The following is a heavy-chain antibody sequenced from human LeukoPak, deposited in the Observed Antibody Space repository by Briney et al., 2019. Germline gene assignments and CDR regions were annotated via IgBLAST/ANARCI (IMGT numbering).Heavy chain of an antibody. CDR3: ARGGGYYAIDY. D-gene: IGHD1-26*01. J-gene: IGHJ4*02. CDR2: IYSGGST. V-gene: IGHV3-53*01. CDR1: GFTVSSNY. Sequence: GGSLRLSCAASGFTVSSNYMSWVRQAPGTGLEWVSVIYSGGSTYYADSVKGRFTISRDNSKNTLYLQMNNLRAEDTAVYYCARGGGYYAIDYWGQGTLVTVSS.